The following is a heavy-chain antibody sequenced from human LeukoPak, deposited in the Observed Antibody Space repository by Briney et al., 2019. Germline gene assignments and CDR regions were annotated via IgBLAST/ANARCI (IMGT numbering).Heavy chain of an antibody. D-gene: IGHD6-13*01. V-gene: IGHV1-46*01. CDR2: INPSGGST. CDR1: GYTFTSYY. CDR3: PRDWGLIAAAGNDYYYGMDV. J-gene: IGHJ6*02. Sequence: ASLKLSCKASGYTFTSYYMHWVRQAPGQGLEWIGIINPSGGSTSYAQKLQGRVTMTKDTSTTTVYMELSRLRSEDTAVYYLPRDWGLIAAAGNDYYYGMDVWGQGHTVTVS.